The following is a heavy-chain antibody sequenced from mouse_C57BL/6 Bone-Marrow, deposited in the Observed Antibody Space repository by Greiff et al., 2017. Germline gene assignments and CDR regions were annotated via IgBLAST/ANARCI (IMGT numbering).Heavy chain of an antibody. CDR1: GYTFTSYW. J-gene: IGHJ1*03. V-gene: IGHV1-52*01. CDR3: ARATTVVARDWYFDV. CDR2: IDPSDSET. Sequence: QVQLKQPGAELVRPGSSVKLSCKASGYTFTSYWMHWVKQRPIQGLEWIGNIDPSDSETHYNQKFKDKATLTVDKSSSTAYMQLSSLTSEDSAVYYCARATTVVARDWYFDVWGTGTTVTVSS. D-gene: IGHD1-1*01.